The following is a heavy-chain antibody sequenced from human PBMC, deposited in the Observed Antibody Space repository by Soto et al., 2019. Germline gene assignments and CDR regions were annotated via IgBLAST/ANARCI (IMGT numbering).Heavy chain of an antibody. J-gene: IGHJ2*01. Sequence: QVQLQQWGAGLLKPSETLSLTCAVYGGSFSGYYWSWIHQPPGKGLEWIGEINHSGSTNYNPSLKSRATISVATSKTQFSLKLSSVTAADKAMYYCARDGQYYEFWSGYHYWYSDLWGRGTLVTVSS. CDR1: GGSFSGYY. CDR3: ARDGQYYEFWSGYHYWYSDL. V-gene: IGHV4-34*01. D-gene: IGHD3-3*01. CDR2: INHSGST.